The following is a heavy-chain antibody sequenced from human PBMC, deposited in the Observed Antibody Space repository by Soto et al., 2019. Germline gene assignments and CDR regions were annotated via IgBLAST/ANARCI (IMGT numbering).Heavy chain of an antibody. V-gene: IGHV3-74*01. CDR1: KFSFNDYW. D-gene: IGHD6-13*01. CDR2: INHDGSKT. CDR3: VREPWGFSGAWYDY. J-gene: IGHJ4*02. Sequence: GGSLRLSCAASKFSFNDYWMHWVRQVPGKGPAWVSRINHDGSKTEYADSVKGRFTISRDNTKNTLYLQMNSLRVEDTAMYYCVREPWGFSGAWYDYWGQGTLVTVSS.